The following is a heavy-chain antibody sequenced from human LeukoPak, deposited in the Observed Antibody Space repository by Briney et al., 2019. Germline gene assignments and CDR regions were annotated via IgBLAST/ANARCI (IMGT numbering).Heavy chain of an antibody. J-gene: IGHJ4*02. CDR3: ARFSGMGNFDY. V-gene: IGHV4-61*02. CDR2: IYTSGST. CDR1: GGSISSGSYY. Sequence: SETLSLTCTVSGGSISSGSYYWSWIRQPAGKGLEWIGRIYTSGSTNYNPSLKSRVTISVDTSKNQSSLKLSSVTAADTAVYYCARFSGMGNFDYWGQGTLVTVSS. D-gene: IGHD1-14*01.